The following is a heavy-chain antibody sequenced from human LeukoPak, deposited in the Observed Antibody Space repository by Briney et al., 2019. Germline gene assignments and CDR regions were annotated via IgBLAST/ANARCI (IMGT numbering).Heavy chain of an antibody. CDR2: ISAYNGNT. CDR1: GYTFTSYG. D-gene: IGHD3-22*01. CDR3: ATVVMYYDSSGYYQYYFDY. J-gene: IGHJ4*02. V-gene: IGHV1-18*01. Sequence: GASVKVSCKASGYTFTSYGISWVRQAPGQGLEWMGWISAYNGNTNYAQKLQGRVTMTTDTSTSTAYMELRSLRSEDTAVYYCATVVMYYDSSGYYQYYFDYWGQGTLVTVSS.